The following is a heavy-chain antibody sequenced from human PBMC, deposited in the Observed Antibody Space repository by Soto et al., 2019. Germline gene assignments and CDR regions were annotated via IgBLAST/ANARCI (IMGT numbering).Heavy chain of an antibody. CDR1: GFGFNGYD. J-gene: IGHJ6*02. D-gene: IGHD3-16*01. Sequence: EVQLVESGGGLVQPGGSLRLSCAASGFGFNGYDMHWVRQAPGKNLEWVAAISTAGDTYYLGSVKGRFTISREDAKNSLSLQMNSLRVGDTAVYYCARGGDRFDGMAVWGQGTTFTVSS. V-gene: IGHV3-13*01. CDR2: ISTAGDT. CDR3: ARGGDRFDGMAV.